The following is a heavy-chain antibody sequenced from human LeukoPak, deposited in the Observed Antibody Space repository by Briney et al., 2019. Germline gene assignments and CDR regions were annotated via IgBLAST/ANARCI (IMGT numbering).Heavy chain of an antibody. CDR3: ARALRPKGYCSSTSCLYYYMDV. Sequence: SETLSLTCTVSGGSISSSSYFWGWIRQPPGKGLEWIGSIYYSGSTYYNPSLKSRVTISVDTSKNQFSLKLSSVTAADTAVYYCARALRPKGYCSSTSCLYYYMDVWGKGTTVTISS. D-gene: IGHD2-2*01. CDR1: GGSISSSSYF. CDR2: IYYSGST. V-gene: IGHV4-39*07. J-gene: IGHJ6*03.